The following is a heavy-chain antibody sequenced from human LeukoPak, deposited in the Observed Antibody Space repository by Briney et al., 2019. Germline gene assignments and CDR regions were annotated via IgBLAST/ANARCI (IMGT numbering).Heavy chain of an antibody. V-gene: IGHV3-7*01. CDR3: AEGGYSYGYSAEDFQH. CDR2: IKKDGSEK. D-gene: IGHD5-18*01. J-gene: IGHJ1*01. CDR1: GFTFSSYW. Sequence: PGGSLRLSCAASGFTFSSYWMNWVRQAPGKGLEWVANIKKDGSEKYYVDSVKGRFTISRDNAKNSLYLQMNSLRAEDTAVYYCAEGGYSYGYSAEDFQHWGQSTLVTVAS.